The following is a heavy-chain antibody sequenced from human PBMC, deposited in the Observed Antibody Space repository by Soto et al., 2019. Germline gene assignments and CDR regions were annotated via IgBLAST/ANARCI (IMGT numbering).Heavy chain of an antibody. CDR3: ARPRGGIAAAGDYYYGMDV. V-gene: IGHV3-30-3*01. CDR1: GFTFSSYA. CDR2: ISYDGSNK. D-gene: IGHD6-13*01. Sequence: QVQLVESGGGVVQPGRSLRLSCAASGFTFSSYAMHWVRQAPGKGLEWVAVISYDGSNKYYADSVKGRFTISRDNSKNTLYLQMNSLRAEDTAVYYCARPRGGIAAAGDYYYGMDVWGQGTTFTVSS. J-gene: IGHJ6*02.